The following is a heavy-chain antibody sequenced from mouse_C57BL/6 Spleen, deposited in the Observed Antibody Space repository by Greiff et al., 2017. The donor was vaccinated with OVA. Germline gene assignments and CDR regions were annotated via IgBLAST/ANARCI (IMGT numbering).Heavy chain of an antibody. V-gene: IGHV1-82*01. Sequence: QVQLKQSGPELVKPGASVKISCKASGYAFSSSWMNWVKQRPGKGLEWIGRIYPGDGDTNYNGKFKGKATLTADKSSSTAYMQLSSLTSEDSADYFCARASPDTYYAMDYWGQGTSVTVSS. CDR3: ARASPDTYYAMDY. J-gene: IGHJ4*01. CDR2: IYPGDGDT. CDR1: GYAFSSSW.